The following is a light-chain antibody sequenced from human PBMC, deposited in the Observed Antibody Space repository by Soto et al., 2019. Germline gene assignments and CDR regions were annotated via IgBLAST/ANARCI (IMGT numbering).Light chain of an antibody. CDR1: RNIDKF. CDR2: ATS. J-gene: IGKJ4*01. V-gene: IGKV1-39*01. Sequence: DIQMTQSPSSLSASVGDRVTITCRASRNIDKFLNWYQQKPGKAPKLLLFATSNLEGGVPSRFSGSGSGTEFTLTIGSLQPEDFATYYCQQSYSTVLTFGGGTKVEI. CDR3: QQSYSTVLT.